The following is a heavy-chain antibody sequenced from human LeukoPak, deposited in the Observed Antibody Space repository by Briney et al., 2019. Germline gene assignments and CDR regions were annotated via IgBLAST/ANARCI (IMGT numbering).Heavy chain of an antibody. CDR2: INSDGSST. D-gene: IGHD2-2*01. J-gene: IGHJ6*02. CDR3: ARSGGRDIVVVPAAMSYYYGLDV. V-gene: IGHV3-74*01. Sequence: GGSLRLSCAASGFTFSSYWMHWVRQATGKGLVWVSRINSDGSSTSYADSVKGRFTISRDNAKNTLYLQMNSLRAEDTAVYYCARSGGRDIVVVPAAMSYYYGLDVWGQGTTVTVSS. CDR1: GFTFSSYW.